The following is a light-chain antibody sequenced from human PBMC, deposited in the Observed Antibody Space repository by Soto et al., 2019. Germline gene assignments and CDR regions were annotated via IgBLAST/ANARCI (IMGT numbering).Light chain of an antibody. V-gene: IGKV3-15*01. Sequence: EVVMTQSPATLSVSPGQRVTLSCRASHSVSSSLAWYQQKPGQAPRLLSSGASTRAAGVPARFSGSGSGTDFTLSISSLQSEDFAVYSCQHYNTWPWTFGQGTKVEIK. J-gene: IGKJ1*01. CDR2: GAS. CDR1: HSVSSS. CDR3: QHYNTWPWT.